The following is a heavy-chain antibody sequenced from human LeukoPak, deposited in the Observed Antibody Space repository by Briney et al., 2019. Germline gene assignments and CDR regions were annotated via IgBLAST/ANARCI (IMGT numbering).Heavy chain of an antibody. CDR1: GGSISSSSYY. CDR2: IYYSGST. D-gene: IGHD3-10*01. V-gene: IGHV4-39*01. Sequence: PSETLSLTCTVSGGSISSSSYYWGWIRQPPGKGVEWFGSIYYSGSTYYNPSLKSRVTISVDTSKNQFSLKLSSVTAADTAVYYCARFYGSGSYLDYWGQGTLVTVSS. J-gene: IGHJ4*02. CDR3: ARFYGSGSYLDY.